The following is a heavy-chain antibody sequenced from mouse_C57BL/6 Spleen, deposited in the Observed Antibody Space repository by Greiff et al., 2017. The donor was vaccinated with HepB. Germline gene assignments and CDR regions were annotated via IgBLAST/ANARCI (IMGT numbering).Heavy chain of an antibody. J-gene: IGHJ4*01. CDR3: ARDDLMDY. CDR1: GFTFSDFY. V-gene: IGHV7-1*01. Sequence: EVKLMESGGGLVQSGRSLRLSCATSGFTFSDFYMEWVRQAPGKGLEWIAASRNKANDYTTEYSASVKGRFIVSRDTSQSILYLQMNALRAEDTAIYYCARDDLMDYWGQGTSVTVAS. CDR2: SRNKANDYTT.